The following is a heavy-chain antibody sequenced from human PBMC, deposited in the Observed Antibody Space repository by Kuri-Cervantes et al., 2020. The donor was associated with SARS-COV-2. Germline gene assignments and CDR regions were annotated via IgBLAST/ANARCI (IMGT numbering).Heavy chain of an antibody. CDR3: ARVPFFSASRWYFDL. Sequence: GGSLRLSCAASGFTFSSYAMSWVRQAPGKGLEWVAVIWYDGSNKYYADSVKGRFTISRDNSKNTLYLQMNSLRAEDTAVYYCARVPFFSASRWYFDLWGRGTLVTVSS. J-gene: IGHJ2*01. CDR2: IWYDGSNK. D-gene: IGHD2/OR15-2a*01. V-gene: IGHV3-33*08. CDR1: GFTFSSYA.